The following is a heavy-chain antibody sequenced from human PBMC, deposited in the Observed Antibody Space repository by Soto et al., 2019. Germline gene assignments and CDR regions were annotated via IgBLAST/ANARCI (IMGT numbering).Heavy chain of an antibody. CDR3: ARDRPYYYDSSGYYYGMDV. V-gene: IGHV1-58*01. CDR1: GFTFSSSA. CDR2: IDVGSANA. Sequence: ASVKVSCKTSGFTFSSSAVHWVRQARGHRLQWIGWIDVGSANANYAQMLQERVTISRDMSTSTAYMELSRLRSDDTAVYYCARDRPYYYDSSGYYYGMDVWGQGTTVTVSS. J-gene: IGHJ6*02. D-gene: IGHD3-22*01.